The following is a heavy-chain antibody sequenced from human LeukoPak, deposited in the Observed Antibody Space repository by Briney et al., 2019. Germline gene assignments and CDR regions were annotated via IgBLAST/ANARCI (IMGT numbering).Heavy chain of an antibody. CDR2: IYYSGST. D-gene: IGHD3-22*01. Sequence: PSETLSLTCTVSGGSVSSGSYYWSWIRQPPGKGLEWIGYIYYSGSTNYNPSLKSRVTISVDTSKNQFSLKLSSVTAADTAVYYCAKVDYYDSSGYYYATGKLSYYFDYWGQGTLVTVSS. J-gene: IGHJ4*02. CDR3: AKVDYYDSSGYYYATGKLSYYFDY. V-gene: IGHV4-61*01. CDR1: GGSVSSGSYY.